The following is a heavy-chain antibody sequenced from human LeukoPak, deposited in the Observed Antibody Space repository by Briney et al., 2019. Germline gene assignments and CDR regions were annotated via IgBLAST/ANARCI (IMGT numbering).Heavy chain of an antibody. D-gene: IGHD3-3*01. V-gene: IGHV3-21*01. J-gene: IGHJ3*02. CDR1: GFTFSSYS. CDR2: ISSSSSYI. CDR3: AGAYFGVAQNAFDI. Sequence: GGSLRLSCAASGFTFSSYSMNWVRQAPGKGLEWVSSISSSSSYIYYADSVKGRFTISRDNAKNSLYLQMNSLRAEDTAVYYCAGAYFGVAQNAFDIWGQGTMVTVSS.